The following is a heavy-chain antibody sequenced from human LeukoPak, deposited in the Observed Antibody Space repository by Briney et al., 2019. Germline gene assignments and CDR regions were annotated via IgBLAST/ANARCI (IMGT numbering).Heavy chain of an antibody. D-gene: IGHD3-22*01. V-gene: IGHV3-21*01. Sequence: GGSLRLSCAASGFTFSSYSMNWVRQAPGKGLEWVSSISSSSSYIYYADSVKGRFTISRDNAKNSLYLQMNSLRAEDTAVYYCARVWRDSSGYYSADAFDIGGQGTMVPVS. CDR3: ARVWRDSSGYYSADAFDI. J-gene: IGHJ3*02. CDR1: GFTFSSYS. CDR2: ISSSSSYI.